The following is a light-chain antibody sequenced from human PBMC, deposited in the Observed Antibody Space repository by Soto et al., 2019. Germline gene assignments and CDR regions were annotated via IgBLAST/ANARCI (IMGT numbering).Light chain of an antibody. V-gene: IGKV1-5*01. J-gene: IGKJ5*01. CDR2: DVS. Sequence: DIQMTQSPSTLSASVGDRVTITCRASQSISNWLAWYQQKPGKAPTLLIYDVSRLESGVPSRFSGSGSGTEFTLTISSLQPEDFATYYCQQRNSYPITFGQGTRLEIK. CDR1: QSISNW. CDR3: QQRNSYPIT.